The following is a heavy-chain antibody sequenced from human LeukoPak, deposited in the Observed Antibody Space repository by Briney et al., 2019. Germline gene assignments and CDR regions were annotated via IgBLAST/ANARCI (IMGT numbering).Heavy chain of an antibody. D-gene: IGHD2-15*01. Sequence: PGGSLRLSCAASGFTFSRYWMHWVRQTPGKGLVWVSRINSDGSSTRYADSVKGRFTISRDNAKNTLDLQVSSLRAEDTAVYYCARVDCSGGSCYFDYWGQGTLVTVSS. J-gene: IGHJ4*02. CDR1: GFTFSRYW. V-gene: IGHV3-74*01. CDR2: INSDGSST. CDR3: ARVDCSGGSCYFDY.